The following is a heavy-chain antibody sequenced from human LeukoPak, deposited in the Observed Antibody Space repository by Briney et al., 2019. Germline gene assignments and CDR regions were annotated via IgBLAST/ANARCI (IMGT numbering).Heavy chain of an antibody. V-gene: IGHV5-51*01. Sequence: GKSLKISCKGSGYSFTRYWIGWVRQMPGKGLEWMGIIYPGDSDTRYSPSFQGQVTISADKSISTAYLQWSSLKASDTAIYYCARLQYSSAWGDYFDYWGQGTPVTVSS. J-gene: IGHJ4*02. CDR3: ARLQYSSAWGDYFDY. CDR1: GYSFTRYW. D-gene: IGHD6-19*01. CDR2: IYPGDSDT.